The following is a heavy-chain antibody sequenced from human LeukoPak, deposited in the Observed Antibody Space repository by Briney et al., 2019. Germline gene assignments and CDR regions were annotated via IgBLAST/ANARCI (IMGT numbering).Heavy chain of an antibody. CDR3: VKARTNYYMDV. J-gene: IGHJ6*03. CDR1: GFTFSSHW. V-gene: IGHV3-48*01. Sequence: GGSLRLSCAASGFTFSSHWMSWVRQAPGKGLEWVSYISSDSITIYYADSVKGRFAISRDNAKNSLYLQMNSLRGEDTAVYYCVKARTNYYMDVWGTGTTVTVSS. CDR2: ISSDSITI.